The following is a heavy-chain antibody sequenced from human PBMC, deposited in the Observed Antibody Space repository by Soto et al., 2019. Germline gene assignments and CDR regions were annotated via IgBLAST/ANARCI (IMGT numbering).Heavy chain of an antibody. V-gene: IGHV4-59*13. CDR3: ARDGYCTNGVCYGGGGPFDY. J-gene: IGHJ4*02. D-gene: IGHD2-8*01. CDR2: IFYSGST. CDR1: GGSIGTYY. Sequence: PSETLSLTCTVSGGSIGTYYRNWVRQSPGKGLEWIGYIFYSGSTNYNPSLKSRLTLSVDTSKNQASLKLSSVTAADTAVYYCARDGYCTNGVCYGGGGPFDYWGQGTLVTVSS.